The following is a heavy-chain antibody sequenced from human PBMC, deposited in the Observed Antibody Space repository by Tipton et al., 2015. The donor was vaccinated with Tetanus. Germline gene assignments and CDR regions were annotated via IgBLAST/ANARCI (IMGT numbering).Heavy chain of an antibody. V-gene: IGHV4-59*12. Sequence: TLSLTCTVSGDSITSFYWSWIRQPPGKGLESIGYICYSGSTYYNPSLKSRVTISVDTSKNQFSLSLTSATAADTAVYYCARGWSECSSWSCSPFDSWGQGTLVTVSS. D-gene: IGHD2-2*01. CDR1: GDSITSFY. CDR3: ARGWSECSSWSCSPFDS. J-gene: IGHJ4*02. CDR2: ICYSGST.